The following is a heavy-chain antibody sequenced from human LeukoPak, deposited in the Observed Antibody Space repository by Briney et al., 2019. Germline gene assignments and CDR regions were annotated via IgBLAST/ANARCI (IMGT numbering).Heavy chain of an antibody. CDR1: GGSFSVYY. D-gene: IGHD5-18*01. Sequence: NPLETLSLTCAVYGGSFSVYYWSWSRQPPGKGLEWIGAINHSGSTNYNPSLKSRVTISVDTSNNEFSLKLSSVTAADTAVYYCASGYSYIDYWGQGTLVTVSS. V-gene: IGHV4-34*01. CDR2: INHSGST. J-gene: IGHJ4*02. CDR3: ASGYSYIDY.